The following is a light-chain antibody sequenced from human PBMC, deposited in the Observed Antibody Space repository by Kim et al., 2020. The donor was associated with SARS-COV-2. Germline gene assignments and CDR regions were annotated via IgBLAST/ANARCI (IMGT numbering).Light chain of an antibody. CDR2: EDN. Sequence: YELTQPPSVSVSPGQTASITCSGDELGDKYACWYQQKPGQSPVVVIYEDNKRPSGIPERFSGSNSGNTATLTISGTQAMDEADYYCQAWDSNFWVFGGGTKLTVL. J-gene: IGLJ3*02. CDR3: QAWDSNFWV. V-gene: IGLV3-1*01. CDR1: ELGDKY.